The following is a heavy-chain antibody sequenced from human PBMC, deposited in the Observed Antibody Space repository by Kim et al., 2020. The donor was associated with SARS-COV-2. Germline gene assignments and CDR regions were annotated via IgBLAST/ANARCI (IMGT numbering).Heavy chain of an antibody. Sequence: DTTIYAQKFQGRVIMTSDTSTSTVYMELSSLKSDDTAVYYCTRGGTVDDYWGQGTLVTVSS. J-gene: IGHJ4*02. CDR3: TRGGTVDDY. D-gene: IGHD3-16*01. V-gene: IGHV1-46*01. CDR2: DTT.